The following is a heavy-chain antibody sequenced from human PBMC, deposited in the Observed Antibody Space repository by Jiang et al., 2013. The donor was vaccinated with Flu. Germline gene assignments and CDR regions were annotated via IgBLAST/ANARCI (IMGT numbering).Heavy chain of an antibody. CDR2: IWYDGGPI. CDR3: ARDNDVGVIDR. Sequence: APGKGLEWVAVIWYDGGPIYYADSVKGRFTISRDNAKNSLYLQMNSLRAEDTAVYFCARDNDVGVIDRWGQGILVTVSS. J-gene: IGHJ4*02. V-gene: IGHV3-33*01. D-gene: IGHD3-10*01.